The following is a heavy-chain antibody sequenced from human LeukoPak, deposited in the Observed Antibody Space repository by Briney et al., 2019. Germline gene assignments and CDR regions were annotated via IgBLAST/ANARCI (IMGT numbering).Heavy chain of an antibody. CDR3: ASKSAAVDY. D-gene: IGHD6-25*01. CDR2: IYHSGST. Sequence: SETLSLTYTVSGGSISSSSYYWGWIRQPPGKGLEWIGSIYHSGSTYYNPSLKSRVTISVDRSKNQFSLKLSSVTAADTAVYYCASKSAAVDYWGQGTLVTVSS. J-gene: IGHJ4*02. CDR1: GGSISSSSYY. V-gene: IGHV4-39*07.